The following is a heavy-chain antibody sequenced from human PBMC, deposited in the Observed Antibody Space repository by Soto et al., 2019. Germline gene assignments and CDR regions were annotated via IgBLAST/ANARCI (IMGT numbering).Heavy chain of an antibody. CDR2: INAGNGNT. D-gene: IGHD2-2*01. CDR3: ARDTPAVQSPFFQH. J-gene: IGHJ1*01. Sequence: ASVKVSCKASGYTFTSYAMHWVRQAPGQRLEWMGWINAGNGNTKYSQKLQGRVTMTRDTSTSTAYMELSSLRSEDTAVYYCARDTPAVQSPFFQHWGQGTLVTVSS. CDR1: GYTFTSYA. V-gene: IGHV1-3*01.